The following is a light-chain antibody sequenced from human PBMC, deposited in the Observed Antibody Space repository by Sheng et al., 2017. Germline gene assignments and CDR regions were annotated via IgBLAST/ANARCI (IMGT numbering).Light chain of an antibody. Sequence: EVVLTQSPGTLSLSPGERAXLSCRASQTLSNNYLAWYQRKPGQAPRLLIYDGFTRATGIPDRFSGSGSGTDFTLTISRLQTEDFAVYFCHQYDISPPTTFGGGTKVEIK. J-gene: IGKJ4*01. CDR2: DGF. CDR3: HQYDISPPTT. V-gene: IGKV3-20*01. CDR1: QTLSNNY.